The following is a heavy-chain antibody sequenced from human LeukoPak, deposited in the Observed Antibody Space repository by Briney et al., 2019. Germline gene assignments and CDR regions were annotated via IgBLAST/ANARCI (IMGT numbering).Heavy chain of an antibody. CDR1: GASVRSGTYY. CDR3: ASSDDILTGFDY. Sequence: SETLSLTCTVSGASVRSGTYYWGWIRQPPGKGLEFIVSIFYSGSTYYNPSLKSRVTISIDTSKNQFSLKLSSVTAADTALYFCASSDDILTGFDYWGQGSLVTVSS. V-gene: IGHV4-39*07. D-gene: IGHD3-9*01. J-gene: IGHJ4*02. CDR2: IFYSGST.